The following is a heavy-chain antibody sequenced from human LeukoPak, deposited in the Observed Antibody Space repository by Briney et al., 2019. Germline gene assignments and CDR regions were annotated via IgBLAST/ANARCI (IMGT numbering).Heavy chain of an antibody. D-gene: IGHD3-22*01. J-gene: IGHJ4*02. CDR3: ARSRWLSDPYFDY. Sequence: SETLSLTCTVSGGSISSSSYYWGWIRQPPGKGLEWIGSVYYRGSTYYNPSLKSRVTISLDTSKDQFSLKLSSVTAADTAVYYCARSRWLSDPYFDYWGQGTLVTVSS. CDR1: GGSISSSSYY. V-gene: IGHV4-39*07. CDR2: VYYRGST.